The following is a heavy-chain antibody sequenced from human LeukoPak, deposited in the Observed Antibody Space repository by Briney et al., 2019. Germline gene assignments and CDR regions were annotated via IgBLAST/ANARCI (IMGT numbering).Heavy chain of an antibody. Sequence: GPPVKVSCKASGYTFTGYYMHWVRQAPGQGLEWMGWINPNSGGTNYAQKFRGRVTMTRDTSISTAYMELSRLRSDDTAVYYCARAGNSYGMGVDYWGQGTLVTVSS. V-gene: IGHV1-2*02. D-gene: IGHD5-18*01. CDR1: GYTFTGYY. J-gene: IGHJ4*02. CDR2: INPNSGGT. CDR3: ARAGNSYGMGVDY.